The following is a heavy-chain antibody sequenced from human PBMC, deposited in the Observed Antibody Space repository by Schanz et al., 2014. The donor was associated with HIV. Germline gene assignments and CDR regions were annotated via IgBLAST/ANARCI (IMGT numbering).Heavy chain of an antibody. CDR3: ARDVPSGGFDY. CDR2: IYYSGST. J-gene: IGHJ4*02. D-gene: IGHD3-10*01. Sequence: QVQLQESGPGLVKPSQTLSLTCTVSGGSISSGGYYWSWIRQHPGKGLEWIGYIYYSGSTYYNPSLKSRVSISVDTSKNRFSLKLSSVTAADTVVYYCARDVPSGGFDYWGQGTLVTVSS. CDR1: GGSISSGGYY. V-gene: IGHV4-31*03.